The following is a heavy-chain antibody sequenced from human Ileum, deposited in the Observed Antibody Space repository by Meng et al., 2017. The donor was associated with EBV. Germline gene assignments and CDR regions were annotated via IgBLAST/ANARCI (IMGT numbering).Heavy chain of an antibody. CDR1: GGSVSSGSYY. J-gene: IGHJ5*02. V-gene: IGHV4-61*01. D-gene: IGHD3-22*01. CDR3: ARTNYDSSGYYNWFDP. CDR2: IYYSGST. Sequence: QVQLQESGPGLVKPSETLPLTCPVSGGSVSSGSYYWSWIRQPPGKGLEWIGYIYYSGSTNYNPSLKSRVTISVDTSKNQFSLKLSSVTAADTAVYYCARTNYDSSGYYNWFDPWGQGTLVTVSS.